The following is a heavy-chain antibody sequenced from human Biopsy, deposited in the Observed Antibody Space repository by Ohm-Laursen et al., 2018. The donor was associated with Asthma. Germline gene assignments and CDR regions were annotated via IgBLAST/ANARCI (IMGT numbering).Heavy chain of an antibody. CDR2: IYSGGTS. J-gene: IGHJ3*02. Sequence: SLRLSCAASGFAVSRDHMFWVRQAPGKGLEWVSVIYSGGTSHTADSVRGRFTISRDYSKNTLYLQMHGLRAEDTAVYYCARAYGGSFFSGSFDIWGQGTMVTVSS. CDR3: ARAYGGSFFSGSFDI. V-gene: IGHV3-53*01. D-gene: IGHD4-23*01. CDR1: GFAVSRDH.